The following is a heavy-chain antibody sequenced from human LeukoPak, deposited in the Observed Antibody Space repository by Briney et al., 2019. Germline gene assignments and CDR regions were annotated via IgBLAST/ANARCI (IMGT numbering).Heavy chain of an antibody. CDR1: GGSFSGYY. Sequence: SETLSLTCAVYGGSFSGYYWSWIRQPPGKGLEWIGEINHSGSTNYNPSLKSRVTISVDTSKNQFSLKLSSVTAADTAVYYCARHSWQQLALDYWGQGTLVTVSS. CDR3: ARHSWQQLALDY. D-gene: IGHD6-13*01. J-gene: IGHJ4*02. V-gene: IGHV4-34*01. CDR2: INHSGST.